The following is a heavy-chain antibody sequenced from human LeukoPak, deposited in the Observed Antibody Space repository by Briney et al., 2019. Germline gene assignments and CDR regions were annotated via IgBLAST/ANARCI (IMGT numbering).Heavy chain of an antibody. CDR3: ARDDLRDGAFDI. Sequence: PGGSLRLSCTASGFTFSKYHMNWVRQAPGKGLEWVSSISSSSVYIHYADSVKGRFTISRDKGKNSLYLQMSSLTAEDTALFYCARDDLRDGAFDIWGQGTMVTVSS. J-gene: IGHJ3*02. CDR1: GFTFSKYH. CDR2: ISSSSVYI. V-gene: IGHV3-21*04.